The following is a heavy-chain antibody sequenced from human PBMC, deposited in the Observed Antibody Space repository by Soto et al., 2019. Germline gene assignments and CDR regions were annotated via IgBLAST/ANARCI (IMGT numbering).Heavy chain of an antibody. J-gene: IGHJ3*02. CDR1: GYTFTSYG. V-gene: IGHV1-18*01. Sequence: GASVKVSCKASGYTFTSYGISWVRQAPGQGLEWMGWISAYNGNTNYAQKLQGRVTMTTDTSTSTAYMELRSLRSDDTAVYYCARDLVYSNYPETSDAFDIRGQRTTVTVSS. CDR2: ISAYNGNT. D-gene: IGHD4-4*01. CDR3: ARDLVYSNYPETSDAFDI.